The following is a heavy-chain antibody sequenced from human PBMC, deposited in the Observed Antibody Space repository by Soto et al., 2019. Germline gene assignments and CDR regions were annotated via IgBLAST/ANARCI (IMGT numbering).Heavy chain of an antibody. CDR1: GFTFTRYS. Sequence: GGSLRLSCAASGFTFTRYSLNWVHQAPGKGLEWVSSISSTTNYIYYGDSMKGRFTISRDNAKNSLYLEMNSLRAEDTAVYYCARESEDLTSNFDYWGQGTLVTVSS. CDR3: ARESEDLTSNFDY. J-gene: IGHJ4*02. CDR2: ISSTTNYI. V-gene: IGHV3-21*06.